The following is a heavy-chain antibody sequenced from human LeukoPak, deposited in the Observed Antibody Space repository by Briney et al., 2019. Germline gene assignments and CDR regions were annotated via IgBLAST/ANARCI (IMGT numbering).Heavy chain of an antibody. J-gene: IGHJ4*02. Sequence: SETLSLPCTVSGVSISSSSYYWGWIRQPPGKGLEWIGSIYSSGSTYYNPSLKSRVTISVDTSKNQFTLKLSSVTAADTAVYYCAKEGTYTYGASDFDYWGQGTLVTVSS. CDR2: IYSSGST. V-gene: IGHV4-39*06. CDR1: GVSISSSSYY. D-gene: IGHD4/OR15-4a*01. CDR3: AKEGTYTYGASDFDY.